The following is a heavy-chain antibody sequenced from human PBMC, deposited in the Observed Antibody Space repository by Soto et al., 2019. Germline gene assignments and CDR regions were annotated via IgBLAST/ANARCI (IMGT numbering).Heavy chain of an antibody. J-gene: IGHJ4*02. CDR3: ARDDHGGAYDLWR. Sequence: QLIESVGGLVQPGGSLRLSCAASGFLVTNCFMTWIRQAPGQGLEGVTVISSYGVTYYADSVKGRFIISRDISKNTLYLQMTTFRADDTGLYYFARDDHGGAYDLWRGGQGILLTVSS. D-gene: IGHD3-3*01. CDR1: GFLVTNCF. CDR2: ISSYGVT. V-gene: IGHV3-66*01.